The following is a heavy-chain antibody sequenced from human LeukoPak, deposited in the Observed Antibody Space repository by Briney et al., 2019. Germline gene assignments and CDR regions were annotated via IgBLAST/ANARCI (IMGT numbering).Heavy chain of an antibody. J-gene: IGHJ6*02. D-gene: IGHD5-12*01. V-gene: IGHV1-2*02. CDR1: GYTSTGYY. Sequence: GASVKVSCKASGYTSTGYYMHWVRQAPGQGLEWMGWINPNSGGTNNVQKFQGRLTMTRDTSISTAYMELSRLRSDDTAVYYCARGQGFDYARFGMDVWGQGTTVTVSS. CDR2: INPNSGGT. CDR3: ARGQGFDYARFGMDV.